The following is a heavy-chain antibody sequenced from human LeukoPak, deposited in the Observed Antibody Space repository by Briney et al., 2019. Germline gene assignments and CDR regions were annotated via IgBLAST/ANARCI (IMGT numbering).Heavy chain of an antibody. D-gene: IGHD2-21*02. CDR2: INPQSGET. CDR1: GYIFTAYY. CDR3: ARDGDYLLLSARYYMDV. V-gene: IGHV1-2*02. J-gene: IGHJ6*03. Sequence: ASVKVSCKASGYIFTAYYMHWVRQAPGQGLDWMGWINPQSGETKFAQKFRGRVTMTRDTSISTVYMELTSLRPDDTAVYFCARDGDYLLLSARYYMDVWGTGTTLIISS.